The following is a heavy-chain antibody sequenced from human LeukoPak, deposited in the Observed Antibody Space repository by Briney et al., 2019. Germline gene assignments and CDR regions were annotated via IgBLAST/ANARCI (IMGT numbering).Heavy chain of an antibody. CDR2: IYTSGST. V-gene: IGHV4-4*07. CDR1: GGSISSYY. J-gene: IGHJ4*02. Sequence: SETLSLTCTVSGGSISSYYWSWIRQPAGRGLEWMGRIYTSGSTNYNPSLKSRVTMSVDTSKNQFSLKLSSVTAADTAVYYCARGEGINDYGDLFDYWGQGTLVTVSS. D-gene: IGHD4-17*01. CDR3: ARGEGINDYGDLFDY.